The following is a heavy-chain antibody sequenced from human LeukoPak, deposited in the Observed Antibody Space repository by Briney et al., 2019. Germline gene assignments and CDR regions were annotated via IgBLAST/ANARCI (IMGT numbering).Heavy chain of an antibody. D-gene: IGHD2/OR15-2a*01. J-gene: IGHJ4*02. CDR2: IYYTGST. Sequence: SETLSLTCTVSGGSISSPTHFWAWIRQPPGKGLEWIGSIYYTGSTYYNLSLKSRLTISVDTSKSQFSLKLSSVTAADTAVYFCARTSLSRGYWGQGTLVTVSS. CDR1: GGSISSPTHF. V-gene: IGHV4-39*01. CDR3: ARTSLSRGY.